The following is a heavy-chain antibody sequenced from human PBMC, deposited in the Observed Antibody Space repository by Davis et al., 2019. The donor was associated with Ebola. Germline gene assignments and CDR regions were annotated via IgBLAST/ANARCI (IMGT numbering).Heavy chain of an antibody. CDR2: IGSGVDGYKV. CDR1: GLTFNSYT. J-gene: IGHJ3*02. V-gene: IGHV3-21*01. D-gene: IGHD1-26*01. CDR3: ARDRKVGGRPPWAFHI. Sequence: GESLKISCATSGLTFNSYTMSWVRQAPGKGLEWVSSIGSGVDGYKVYYADSVKGRFTISRDNSKNTLYLQMNSLRAEDTALYYCARDRKVGGRPPWAFHIWGQGTMVTVSS.